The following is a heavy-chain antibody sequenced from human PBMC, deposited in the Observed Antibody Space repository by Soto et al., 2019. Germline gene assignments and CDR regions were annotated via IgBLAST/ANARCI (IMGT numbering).Heavy chain of an antibody. CDR2: ISAYNGNT. D-gene: IGHD3-16*02. CDR1: GYTFTSYG. Sequence: ASVKVSCKASGYTFTSYGISWVRQAPGQGLEWMGWISAYNGNTNYAQKLQGRVTMTTDTSTSTAYMELRSLRSDDTAVYYCARDLRVRLRLGELSLYVFDYWGQGTLVTVSS. V-gene: IGHV1-18*01. J-gene: IGHJ4*02. CDR3: ARDLRVRLRLGELSLYVFDY.